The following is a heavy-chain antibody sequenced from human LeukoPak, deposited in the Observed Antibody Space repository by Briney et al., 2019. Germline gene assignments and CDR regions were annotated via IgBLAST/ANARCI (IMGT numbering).Heavy chain of an antibody. CDR2: IWHNGSNK. Sequence: PGRSLRLSCAASGFTFSTHGMHWVRQAPGKGLEWVAVIWHNGSNKYYADSVKGRFTISRDNSKNTLYLQMNSLRADDTAVYYCARAVGPYDYWGQGTLVTVSS. CDR3: ARAVGPYDY. CDR1: GFTFSTHG. J-gene: IGHJ4*02. V-gene: IGHV3-33*08.